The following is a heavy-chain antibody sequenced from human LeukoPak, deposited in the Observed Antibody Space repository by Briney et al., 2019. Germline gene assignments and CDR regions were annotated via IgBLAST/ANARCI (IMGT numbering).Heavy chain of an antibody. Sequence: SETLSLICAVSGYSISSGYYWGWIRQPPGKGVEWIGSIYHSGSTYYTPSLKSRVTISVDTSKNQFTLKLSSVTAADTAVYYCAKHAIRRTLGSDYWGQGTLVTVSS. CDR3: AKHAIRRTLGSDY. CDR2: IYHSGST. D-gene: IGHD1-26*01. CDR1: GYSISSGYY. V-gene: IGHV4-38-2*01. J-gene: IGHJ4*02.